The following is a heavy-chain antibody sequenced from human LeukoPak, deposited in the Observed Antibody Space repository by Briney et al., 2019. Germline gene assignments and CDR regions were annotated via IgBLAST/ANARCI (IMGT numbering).Heavy chain of an antibody. CDR2: INAGNGNT. V-gene: IGHV1-3*01. D-gene: IGHD3-10*01. Sequence: ASVKVSCKASGYTFTSYAMHWVRQAPGQRLEWMGWINAGNGNTKCSQKFQGRVTITRDTSASTAYMELSSLRSEDTAVYYCARGVPGGFDIWGQGTMVTVSS. J-gene: IGHJ3*02. CDR3: ARGVPGGFDI. CDR1: GYTFTSYA.